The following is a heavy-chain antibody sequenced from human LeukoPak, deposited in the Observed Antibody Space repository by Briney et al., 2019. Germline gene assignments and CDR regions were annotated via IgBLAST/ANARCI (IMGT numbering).Heavy chain of an antibody. CDR2: ISTSGRT. CDR3: ATSYDNKIVPYDC. CDR1: GVSITSYK. Sequence: SETLSLTCTVSGVSITSYKWSWLRQSPGKGLEWIGFISTSGRTDYNPSLTSRVSMSVDTSKSQVSLRLNSVTAEDTAVYYCATSYDNKIVPYDCWGQGILVTVSS. J-gene: IGHJ4*02. V-gene: IGHV4-4*09. D-gene: IGHD3-9*01.